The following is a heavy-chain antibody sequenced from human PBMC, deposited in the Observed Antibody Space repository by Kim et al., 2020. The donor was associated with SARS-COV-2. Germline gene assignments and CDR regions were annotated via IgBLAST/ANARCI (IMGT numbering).Heavy chain of an antibody. D-gene: IGHD3-22*01. V-gene: IGHV3-23*01. CDR2: ISGSGGST. CDR1: GLIFSNYA. CDR3: ANDPTNYYDSSGDAFDI. J-gene: IGHJ3*02. Sequence: GGSLRLSCAASGLIFSNYAMSWVRQAPGKGLEWVSAISGSGGSTYYADSVKGRFTISRDNSKNTLYLQMNSLRAEDTAVYYCANDPTNYYDSSGDAFDIWGQGTMVTVSS.